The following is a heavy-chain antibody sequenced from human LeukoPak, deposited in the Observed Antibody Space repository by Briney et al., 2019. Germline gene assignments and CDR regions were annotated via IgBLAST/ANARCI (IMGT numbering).Heavy chain of an antibody. V-gene: IGHV3-23*01. CDR3: ARGPLIAAAGTW. D-gene: IGHD6-13*01. CDR2: ISGSGGST. J-gene: IGHJ4*02. CDR1: GFTFSNYA. Sequence: GGSLRLSCAASGFTFSNYAMSWVRQAPGKGPEWVSGISGSGGSTYYADSVKGHFTISRDNAKNSLFLQMNSLRAEDTAVYYCARGPLIAAAGTWWGQGTLVTVSS.